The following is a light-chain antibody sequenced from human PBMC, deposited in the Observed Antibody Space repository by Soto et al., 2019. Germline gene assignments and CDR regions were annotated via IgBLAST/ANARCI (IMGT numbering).Light chain of an antibody. Sequence: DIQMTQSPSSVSASVGDRATITCRAREGVRTDLGWYQLKPGQAPQRLIYTTSIFQSGVTSTFSGSGSGTEFTPTISSLETEDCAPYYSLQHNSYPYSFGQGTKLEIK. V-gene: IGKV1-17*01. J-gene: IGKJ2*01. CDR3: LQHNSYPYS. CDR1: EGVRTD. CDR2: TTS.